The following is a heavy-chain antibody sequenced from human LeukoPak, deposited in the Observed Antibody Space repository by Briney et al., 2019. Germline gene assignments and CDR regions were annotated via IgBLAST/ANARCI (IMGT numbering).Heavy chain of an antibody. CDR1: GFTFRRYW. CDR2: ISGDGSVT. D-gene: IGHD4-17*01. V-gene: IGHV3-74*01. J-gene: IGHJ5*02. Sequence: GGSLRLSCADSGFTFRRYWMHWVRQTPGKGLVWVSCISGDGSVTRYADSVKGRFTISRDNTRNTLYLQMHSLRVEDMAVYYCATAGGETSRMGFDPWGQGSLVTVSS. CDR3: ATAGGETSRMGFDP.